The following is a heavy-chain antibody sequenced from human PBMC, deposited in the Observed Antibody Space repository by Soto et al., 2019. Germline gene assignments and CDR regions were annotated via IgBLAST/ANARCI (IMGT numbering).Heavy chain of an antibody. D-gene: IGHD6-25*01. CDR1: GGTFSSYG. V-gene: IGHV1-69*01. CDR3: ARERRSGWFVDL. CDR2: IIPIFPTP. J-gene: IGHJ2*01. Sequence: QVQLVQSGAEVKKPGSSVKVSCKASGGTFSSYGISWIRQAPGQGLEWMGGIIPIFPTPNYAQKFQGRVTINADESTSTVYMELSTLRSEDTAVYYCARERRSGWFVDLWGRGTLVTVSS.